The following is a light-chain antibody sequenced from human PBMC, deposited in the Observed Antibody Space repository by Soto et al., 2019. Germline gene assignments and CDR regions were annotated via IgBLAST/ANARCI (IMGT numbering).Light chain of an antibody. CDR3: QQYGSTPLT. V-gene: IGKV3-20*01. CDR1: QSVGSNK. Sequence: EIVLTQSPGTLSLSPGERATLSCRASQSVGSNKLAWYQQKRGQAPRFLMYDASTRATGILDRFSGSGSGTDFTLTISRLEPEDFAVYYCQQYGSTPLTFGGGTKVEIK. CDR2: DAS. J-gene: IGKJ4*01.